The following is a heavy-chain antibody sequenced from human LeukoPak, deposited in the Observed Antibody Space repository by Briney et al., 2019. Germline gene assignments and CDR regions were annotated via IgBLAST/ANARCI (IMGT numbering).Heavy chain of an antibody. D-gene: IGHD5-12*01. CDR1: GGTFSTYA. Sequence: SVNVSCKASGGTFSTYAICWVRQAPGQGLEWMGGVIPIFGTANYAQKFQGRVTITTGESTSTAYMELSSLRSEDTAVFSCSRPTSAYDKGGSDHYYYMDVWGKGTTVTVSS. CDR2: VIPIFGTA. V-gene: IGHV1-69*05. J-gene: IGHJ6*03. CDR3: SRPTSAYDKGGSDHYYYMDV.